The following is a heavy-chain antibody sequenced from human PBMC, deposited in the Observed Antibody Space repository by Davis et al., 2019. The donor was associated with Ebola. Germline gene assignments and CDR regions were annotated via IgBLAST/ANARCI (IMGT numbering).Heavy chain of an antibody. D-gene: IGHD1-26*01. CDR1: GGTFSSYS. J-gene: IGHJ4*02. CDR2: IIPVYGTT. Sequence: AASVKVSCKASGGTFSSYSISWVRQAPGQGLEWMGAIIPVYGTTTYAQAFQDRVTMTADESTSTAYMELSSVRPDDTAVYYCARELRPSVGLLRSPQGYWGQGTLVTVSS. CDR3: ARELRPSVGLLRSPQGY. V-gene: IGHV1-69*13.